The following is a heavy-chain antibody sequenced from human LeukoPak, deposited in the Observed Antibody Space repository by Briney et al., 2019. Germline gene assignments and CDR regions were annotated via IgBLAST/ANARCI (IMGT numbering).Heavy chain of an antibody. J-gene: IGHJ4*02. CDR2: IYYSGST. CDR3: ARDRMTTVIETTGVWGY. Sequence: SETLSLTCTVSGGSISSSSYYWGWIRQPPGKGLEWIGSIYYSGSTYYNPSLKSRVTTSVDTSKNQFSLKLSSVTVADTAVYYCARDRMTTVIETTGVWGYWGQGTLVTVSS. CDR1: GGSISSSSYY. D-gene: IGHD4-17*01. V-gene: IGHV4-39*07.